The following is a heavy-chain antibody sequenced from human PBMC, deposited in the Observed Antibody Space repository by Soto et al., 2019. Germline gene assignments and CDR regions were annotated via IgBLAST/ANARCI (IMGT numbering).Heavy chain of an antibody. CDR3: ATRPCSGGSCYSSYYGMDV. D-gene: IGHD2-15*01. J-gene: IGHJ6*02. Sequence: GESLKISCNGSGYSFAGDWITWVRQKPGKGLEWMGRIDPSDSQTYYSPSFRGHVTISATKSITTVFLQWSSLRASDTAMYYCATRPCSGGSCYSSYYGMDVWGQGTTVTVSS. CDR2: IDPSDSQT. CDR1: GYSFAGDW. V-gene: IGHV5-10-1*01.